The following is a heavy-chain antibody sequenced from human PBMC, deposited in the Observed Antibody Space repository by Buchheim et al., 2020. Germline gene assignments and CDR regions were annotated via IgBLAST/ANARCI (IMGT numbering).Heavy chain of an antibody. CDR2: ISSSGSTV. CDR3: SRGPNTVTTPGDY. Sequence: EVQLVESGGGLVQPGGSLRLSCIASGFTFSNFEMNWVRQAPGKGLEWVSYISSSGSTVYYADSVKGQFTVSRDDAKNSLYLQMNSLRAEDTAVYYCSRGPNTVTTPGDYWGQGTL. CDR1: GFTFSNFE. J-gene: IGHJ4*02. V-gene: IGHV3-48*03. D-gene: IGHD4-17*01.